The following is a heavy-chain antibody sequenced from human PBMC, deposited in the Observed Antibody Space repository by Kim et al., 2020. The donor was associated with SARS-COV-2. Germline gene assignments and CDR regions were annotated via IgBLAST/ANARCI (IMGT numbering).Heavy chain of an antibody. Sequence: GADIDHADSVKGRFTVSRDNSKNTLYLQMNGLRAEDTAVYYCATAWSLDYWGQGTLVTVSS. D-gene: IGHD2-15*01. V-gene: IGHV3-23*01. CDR2: GADI. J-gene: IGHJ4*02. CDR3: ATAWSLDY.